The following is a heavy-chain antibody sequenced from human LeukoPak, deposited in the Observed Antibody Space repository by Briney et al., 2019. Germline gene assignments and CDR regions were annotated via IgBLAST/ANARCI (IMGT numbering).Heavy chain of an antibody. J-gene: IGHJ5*01. CDR1: GGSFDSSSYY. Sequence: PSESLSLTCAASGGSFDSSSYYWGWHRPRPGMGREWFVSIFRTGSTYYSASLKSLVFTSVNTSKNHIALKLTSVTASDTAVYFCARRVGFYGSGSLNYFDPWGEGGLVSVS. CDR3: ARRVGFYGSGSLNYFDP. V-gene: IGHV4-39*02. CDR2: IFRTGST. D-gene: IGHD3-10*01.